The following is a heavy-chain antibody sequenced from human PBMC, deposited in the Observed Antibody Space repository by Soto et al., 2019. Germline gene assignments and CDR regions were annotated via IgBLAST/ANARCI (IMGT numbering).Heavy chain of an antibody. J-gene: IGHJ4*02. CDR2: INPNSGGT. CDR1: GYTFTGYY. Sequence: ASVKVSCKASGYTFTGYYMHWVRQAPGQGLEWMGWINPNSGGTNYAQKFQGRVTMTRDTSISTAYMELSRLRSDDTAVYYCAREDTAMVGFDYWGQGTLVTAPQ. CDR3: AREDTAMVGFDY. D-gene: IGHD5-18*01. V-gene: IGHV1-2*02.